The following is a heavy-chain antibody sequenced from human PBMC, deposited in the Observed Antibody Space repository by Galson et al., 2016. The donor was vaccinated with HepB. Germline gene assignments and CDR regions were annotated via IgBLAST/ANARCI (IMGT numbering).Heavy chain of an antibody. D-gene: IGHD3-3*02. Sequence: SGAEVKKPGESLKIFCKASGYTFTPYWITWVRQVPGKGLEWVGRIDPSDYDTNYNASFFGQVTISTDRSISTAYLQWSSLKASDSAIYYCARQGRYHFESKGDYWGPGTLVTVSS. J-gene: IGHJ4*02. CDR2: IDPSDYDT. CDR3: ARQGRYHFESKGDY. V-gene: IGHV5-10-1*01. CDR1: GYTFTPYW.